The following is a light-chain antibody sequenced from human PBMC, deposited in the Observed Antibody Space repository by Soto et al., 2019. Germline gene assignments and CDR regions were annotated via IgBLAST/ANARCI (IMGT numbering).Light chain of an antibody. CDR3: SSYTSSSTYV. CDR1: SSDVGGYRY. CDR2: DVS. J-gene: IGLJ1*01. V-gene: IGLV2-14*01. Sequence: QSVLTQPASVSGSPGQSITISCTGTSSDVGGYRYVSWYQQHPGKAPKLMIYDVSNRPSGVSNRFSGSKSGNTASLTLSGLQAEDEADYYCSSYTSSSTYVFGTGTKFTVL.